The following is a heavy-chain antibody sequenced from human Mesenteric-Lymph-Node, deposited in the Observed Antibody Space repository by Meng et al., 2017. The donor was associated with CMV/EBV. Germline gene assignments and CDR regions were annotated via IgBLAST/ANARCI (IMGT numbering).Heavy chain of an antibody. CDR1: GYSFTTYW. V-gene: IGHV3-23*01. D-gene: IGHD1-1*01. CDR3: AIPGGGDY. J-gene: IGHJ4*02. CDR2: ISGSGGST. Sequence: GESLKISCKASGYSFTTYWIGWVRQAPGKGLEWVSAISGSGGSTYYADSVKGRFTISRDNSKNTLYLQMNSLRAEDTAVYYCAIPGGGDYWGQGTLVTVSS.